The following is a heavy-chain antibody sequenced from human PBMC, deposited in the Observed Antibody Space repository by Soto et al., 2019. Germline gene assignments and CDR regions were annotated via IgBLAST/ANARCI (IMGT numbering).Heavy chain of an antibody. J-gene: IGHJ6*02. Sequence: QVQLVQSGAEVKKPGASVKVSCKASGYTFTSYDINWVRQATGQGLEWMGWMNPNSGNTGYAQKFQGRVTMTRNTSISTAYMELSSLRSEDTAVYYCACGGDGYNYYYYYGMDVWGQGTTVTVSS. D-gene: IGHD2-21*01. CDR3: ACGGDGYNYYYYYGMDV. CDR2: MNPNSGNT. V-gene: IGHV1-8*01. CDR1: GYTFTSYD.